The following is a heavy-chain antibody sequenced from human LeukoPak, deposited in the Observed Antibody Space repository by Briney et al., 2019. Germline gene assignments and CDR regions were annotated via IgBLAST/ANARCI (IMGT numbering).Heavy chain of an antibody. Sequence: SETLSLTCTVSGGSISSYYWSWIRQPPGKGLEWIGYIYYSGSTNYNPSLKSRVTISVDTSKNQFSLELSSVTAADTAVYYCAGSRDKKYYFDYWGQGTLVTVSS. CDR1: GGSISSYY. V-gene: IGHV4-59*01. J-gene: IGHJ4*02. CDR2: IYYSGST. CDR3: AGSRDKKYYFDY. D-gene: IGHD1-26*01.